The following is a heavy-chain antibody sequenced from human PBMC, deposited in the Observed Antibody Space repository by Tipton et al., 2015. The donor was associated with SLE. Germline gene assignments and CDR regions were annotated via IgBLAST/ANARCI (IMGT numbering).Heavy chain of an antibody. Sequence: TLSLTCSVSGVPITSNIYYWGWIRRPPGKGLEWLGTIYFSGKTYYNPSLKSRVTISLEMSKNQFSLKLNSMTAADTAVYYCVERTGENWGQGTLVTVSS. CDR2: IYFSGKT. V-gene: IGHV4-39*07. CDR1: GVPITSNIYY. D-gene: IGHD3/OR15-3a*01. CDR3: VERTGEN. J-gene: IGHJ4*02.